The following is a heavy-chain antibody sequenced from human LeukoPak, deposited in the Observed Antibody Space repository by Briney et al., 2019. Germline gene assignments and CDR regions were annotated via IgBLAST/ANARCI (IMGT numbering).Heavy chain of an antibody. D-gene: IGHD1-26*01. CDR3: AKDGDTVSGTYYFDMDV. CDR1: GFTFSSYG. V-gene: IGHV3-23*01. Sequence: GGTLRLSCAASGFTFSSYGMSWVRQAPGKGLEWVSAISGSGGSTYYADSVKGRFTISRDNSKNTLYLQMNSLRAEDTALYYCAKDGDTVSGTYYFDMDVWGKGTTVTISS. J-gene: IGHJ6*03. CDR2: ISGSGGST.